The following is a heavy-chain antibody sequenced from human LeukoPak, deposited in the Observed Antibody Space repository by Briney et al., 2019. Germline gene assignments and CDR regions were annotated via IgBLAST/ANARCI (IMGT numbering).Heavy chain of an antibody. Sequence: GESLKISCKGSGYRFTSYWIGWVRQMPGKGLDWMGIIYPGDSDTRYSPSSQGQVTISADKSISTAYLQWSSLKASDTAMYYCERLTTGDYYGMDVWGQGTTVTVSS. CDR2: IYPGDSDT. J-gene: IGHJ6*02. D-gene: IGHD1-14*01. V-gene: IGHV5-51*01. CDR3: ERLTTGDYYGMDV. CDR1: GYRFTSYW.